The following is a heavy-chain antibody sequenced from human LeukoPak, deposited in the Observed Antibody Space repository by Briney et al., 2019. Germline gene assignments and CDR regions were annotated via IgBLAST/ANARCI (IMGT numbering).Heavy chain of an antibody. J-gene: IGHJ4*02. CDR1: GFAFSSYA. CDR2: ISSNGGST. V-gene: IGHV3-64*01. D-gene: IGHD3-16*02. Sequence: GGSLRLSCAASGFAFSSYAMHWVRQAPGKGLEHVSAISSNGGSTYYANSVKGRFTISRDNSKNTLYLQMGSLRAEDMAVYYCARDVGGVIASSHLGGQGTLVTVSS. CDR3: ARDVGGVIASSHL.